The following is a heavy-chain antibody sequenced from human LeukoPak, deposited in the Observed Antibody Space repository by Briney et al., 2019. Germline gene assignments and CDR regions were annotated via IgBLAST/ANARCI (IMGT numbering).Heavy chain of an antibody. Sequence: ASVKVSCKASGYTFTGYYMHWVRQAPGQGLEWVGWINPNSGSTNYAQKLQGRVTMTRDTSISTAYMELSRLRSDDTAGYDCARVRSSGYFRGQPDAFDIWGQGTMVPVTS. CDR2: INPNSGST. V-gene: IGHV1-2*02. J-gene: IGHJ3*02. D-gene: IGHD3-22*01. CDR3: ARVRSSGYFRGQPDAFDI. CDR1: GYTFTGYY.